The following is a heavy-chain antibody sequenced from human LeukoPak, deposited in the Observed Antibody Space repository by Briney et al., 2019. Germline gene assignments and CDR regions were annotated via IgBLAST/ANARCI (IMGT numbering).Heavy chain of an antibody. V-gene: IGHV1-2*02. J-gene: IGHJ5*02. CDR3: ARVLRQYQLLNWFDP. CDR1: GYTFTGYY. CDR2: INPNSGGT. Sequence: VASAKVSCKASGYTFTGYYMHWVRQAPGQGLEWMGWINPNSGGTNYAQKFQGRVTMTRDTSISTAYMELSRLRSDDTAVYYCARVLRQYQLLNWFDPWGQGTLVTVSS. D-gene: IGHD2-2*01.